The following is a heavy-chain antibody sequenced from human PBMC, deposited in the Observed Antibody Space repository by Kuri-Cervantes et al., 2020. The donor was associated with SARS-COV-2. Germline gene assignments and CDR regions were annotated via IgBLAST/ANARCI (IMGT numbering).Heavy chain of an antibody. CDR1: GGTFSSYA. D-gene: IGHD6-19*01. CDR3: ARGYSSGLRPYDAFDI. V-gene: IGHV1-69*13. CDR2: IIPIFGTA. J-gene: IGHJ3*02. Sequence: SVKVSCKASGGTFSSYAISWVRQAPGQGREWMGGIIPIFGTANYAQKFQGRVTITADESTSTAYMELSSLRSEDTAVYYCARGYSSGLRPYDAFDIWGQGTMVTVSS.